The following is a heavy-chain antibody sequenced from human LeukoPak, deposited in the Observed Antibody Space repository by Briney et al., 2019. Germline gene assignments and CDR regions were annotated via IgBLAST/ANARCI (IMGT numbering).Heavy chain of an antibody. CDR1: GFTVSSNY. V-gene: IGHV3-53*01. CDR2: IYSGGST. CDR3: ARAMRGYSYILEH. D-gene: IGHD5-18*01. Sequence: GRSLRLSCAASGFTVSSNYMSWVRQPPGKGLEWVSVIYSGGSTYYADSVKGRFTISRDNSKNTLYLQMNSLRAEDTAVYYCARAMRGYSYILEHWGQGTLVTVSS. J-gene: IGHJ4*02.